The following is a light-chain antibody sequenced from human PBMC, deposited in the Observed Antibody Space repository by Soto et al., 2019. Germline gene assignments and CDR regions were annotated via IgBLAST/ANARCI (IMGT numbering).Light chain of an antibody. V-gene: IGLV1-51*01. CDR2: DSN. CDR3: GTWDSSLSVGV. CDR1: SSHIGNNY. J-gene: IGLJ2*01. Sequence: QSVFTQPPSVSAAPGQKVTLSCSGSSSHIGNNYVSWYQQLPGTAPKLLIYDSNKRPSGIPDRFSGSKSGTSATLGITGLQTGDEADYYCGTWDSSLSVGVFGGGTKLTVL.